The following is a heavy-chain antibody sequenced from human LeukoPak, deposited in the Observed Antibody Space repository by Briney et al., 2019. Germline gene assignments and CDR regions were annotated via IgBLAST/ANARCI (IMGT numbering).Heavy chain of an antibody. J-gene: IGHJ4*02. CDR3: ARDRFGESSYYFDY. Sequence: GGSLRLSCAASGFTFSDYYMSWIRQAPGKGLEWVSYISSSGSTIYYADSVKGRFTISRDNSKNTLYLQMGSLRAEDMAVYYCARDRFGESSYYFDYWGQGTLVTVSS. CDR2: ISSSGSTI. CDR1: GFTFSDYY. D-gene: IGHD3-10*01. V-gene: IGHV3-11*04.